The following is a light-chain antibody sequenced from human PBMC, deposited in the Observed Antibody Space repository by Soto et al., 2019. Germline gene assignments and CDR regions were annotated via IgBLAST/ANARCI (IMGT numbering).Light chain of an antibody. V-gene: IGKV3-11*01. CDR1: QSVSPY. CDR3: KQRQSWPWT. CDR2: DTS. Sequence: EIVLTQSPATLSLSPGERATLSCRASQSVSPYLAWYQQRPGQAPRLLIYDTSNRATGIPARFSGSGSWTDLTLTISGLEPEDFAVYYCKQRQSWPWTFGQGTKVEIK. J-gene: IGKJ1*01.